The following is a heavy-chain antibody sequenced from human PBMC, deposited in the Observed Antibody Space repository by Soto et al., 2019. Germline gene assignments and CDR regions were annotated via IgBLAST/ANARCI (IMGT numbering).Heavy chain of an antibody. Sequence: PSQTLSLTYAVYGGSFRGYYWSWIRQPPGEGLEWIREINHSGSTNYNPSLKSRVTIAVATSKNQFSLKLSSVAAADTAVYYCARDHPDMGTIFGVVIMGMDVWGQGTTVT. CDR3: ARDHPDMGTIFGVVIMGMDV. CDR2: INHSGST. D-gene: IGHD3-3*01. J-gene: IGHJ6*02. CDR1: GGSFRGYY. V-gene: IGHV4-34*01.